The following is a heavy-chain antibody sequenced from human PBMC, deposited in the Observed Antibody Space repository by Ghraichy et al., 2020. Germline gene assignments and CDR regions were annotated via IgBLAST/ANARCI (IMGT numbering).Heavy chain of an antibody. CDR3: ARLLSVTRNWFDP. CDR1: GGSISSYY. Sequence: SETLSLTCTVSGGSISSYYWSWIRQPPGKGLEWIGYIYYSGSTNYNPSLKSRVTMSVDTSKNQFSLKLSSVTAADTAVYYCARLLSVTRNWFDPWGQGTLVTVSS. CDR2: IYYSGST. J-gene: IGHJ5*02. V-gene: IGHV4-59*08. D-gene: IGHD4-23*01.